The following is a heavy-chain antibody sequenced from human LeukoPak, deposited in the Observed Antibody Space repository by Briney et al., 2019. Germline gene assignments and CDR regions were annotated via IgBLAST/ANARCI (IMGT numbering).Heavy chain of an antibody. CDR1: GFTFSSYG. CDR3: AKERKYYDSSGYSGFGY. V-gene: IGHV3-30*18. J-gene: IGHJ4*02. CDR2: ISYDGSNK. D-gene: IGHD3-22*01. Sequence: GGSLRLSCAASGFTFSSYGMHWVRQAPGKGLEWVAVISYDGSNKYYADSVKGRFTISRDNSKNTLYLQMNSLRAEDTAVYYCAKERKYYDSSGYSGFGYWGQGTLVTVSS.